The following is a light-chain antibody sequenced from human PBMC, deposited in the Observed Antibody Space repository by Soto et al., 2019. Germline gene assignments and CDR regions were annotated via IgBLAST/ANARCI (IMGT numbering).Light chain of an antibody. CDR2: GXS. CDR3: QSYDSSLSVVV. V-gene: IGLV1-40*01. CDR1: SSNIGAGYD. J-gene: IGLJ2*01. Sequence: QSVLTQPPSVSGAPGQRVTISCTGSSSNIGAGYDVHWYQQLPGTAPNLLIFGXSNRPSGXXDRFSGSKSGTSASLAITGLQAEDEADYYCQSYDSSLSVVVFGGGTQRTVL.